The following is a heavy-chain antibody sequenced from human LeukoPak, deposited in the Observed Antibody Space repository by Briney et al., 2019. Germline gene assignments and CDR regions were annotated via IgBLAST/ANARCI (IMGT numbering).Heavy chain of an antibody. CDR3: ARAREPDDAFDI. V-gene: IGHV4-59*01. CDR2: IYYSGST. J-gene: IGHJ3*02. Sequence: SETLSLTCTVSGGSISSYYWSWIRQPPGKGLEWIGYIYYSGSTNYNPSLKSRVTISVDTSKNQFSLKLSSVTAADTAVYYCARAREPDDAFDIWGQGTMVTVSS. CDR1: GGSISSYY. D-gene: IGHD1-26*01.